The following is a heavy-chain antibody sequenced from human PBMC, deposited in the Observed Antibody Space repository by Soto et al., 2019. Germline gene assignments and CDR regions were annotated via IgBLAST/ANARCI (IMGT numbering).Heavy chain of an antibody. J-gene: IGHJ6*03. V-gene: IGHV4-59*08. CDR1: GGSISSYY. Sequence: SETLSLTSTVSGGSISSYYWSWFRQPPGKGLEWIGYIYYSGSTNYNPSLRSQATIPVDTSKNQFPLKLSSVTAADTAVYYCSRLEDYYYYMDVWGKGTTVTVSS. D-gene: IGHD1-1*01. CDR2: IYYSGST. CDR3: SRLEDYYYYMDV.